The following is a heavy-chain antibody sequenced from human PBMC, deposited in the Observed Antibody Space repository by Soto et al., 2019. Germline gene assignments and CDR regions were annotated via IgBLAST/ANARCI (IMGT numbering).Heavy chain of an antibody. Sequence: ASVKVSCKASGYTFTSYYMHWVRQAPGQGLEWMGIINPSGGSTSYAQKFQGRVTMTRDTSTSTVYMELSSLRSEDTAVYYCARAVSARYYYDSSGYPHDAFDIWGQGTMVTVS. V-gene: IGHV1-46*01. CDR2: INPSGGST. D-gene: IGHD3-22*01. CDR3: ARAVSARYYYDSSGYPHDAFDI. CDR1: GYTFTSYY. J-gene: IGHJ3*02.